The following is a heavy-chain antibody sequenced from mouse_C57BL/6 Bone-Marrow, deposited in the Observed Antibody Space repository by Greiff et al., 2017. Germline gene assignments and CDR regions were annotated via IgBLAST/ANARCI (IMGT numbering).Heavy chain of an antibody. V-gene: IGHV1-69*01. J-gene: IGHJ3*01. CDR1: GYTFTSYW. CDR2: IDPSDSYT. Sequence: QVQLQQPGAELVMPGASVKLSCKASGYTFTSYWMHWVKQRPGQGLEWIGEIDPSDSYTNYNQKFKGKSTLTVDKSSSTASMQLSSLTSEDSAVYYCARERTAQAFAYWGQGTLVTVSA. CDR3: ARERTAQAFAY. D-gene: IGHD3-2*02.